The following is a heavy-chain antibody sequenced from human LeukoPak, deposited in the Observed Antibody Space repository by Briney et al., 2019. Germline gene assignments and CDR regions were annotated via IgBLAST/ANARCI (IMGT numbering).Heavy chain of an antibody. V-gene: IGHV4-39*01. J-gene: IGHJ4*02. CDR3: ARQTITYNWNYYTYFDF. Sequence: SETLSLTCTVSGGPISRSSYSWGWIRQPPGKGLEWIGSIYYSGSTYYNPSLKSRVTISVDTSKNQFSLKVSSVIAADTAVFYCARQTITYNWNYYTYFDFWGQGTLVTVSS. CDR1: GGPISRSSYS. D-gene: IGHD1-7*01. CDR2: IYYSGST.